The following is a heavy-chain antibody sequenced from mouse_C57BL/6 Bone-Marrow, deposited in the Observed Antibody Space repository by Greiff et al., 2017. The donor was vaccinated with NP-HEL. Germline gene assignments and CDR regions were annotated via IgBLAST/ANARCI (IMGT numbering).Heavy chain of an antibody. J-gene: IGHJ1*03. CDR3: ARYNIYDGYYGWYFDV. CDR1: GYSITSDY. D-gene: IGHD2-3*01. V-gene: IGHV3-8*01. CDR2: ISYSGST. Sequence: EVQLVESGPGLAKPSQTLSLTCSVTGYSITSDYWNWIRKFPGNKLEYMGYISYSGSTYYNPSLKSRISITRDTSKNQYYLQLNSVTTEDTATYYCARYNIYDGYYGWYFDVWGTGTTVTVSS.